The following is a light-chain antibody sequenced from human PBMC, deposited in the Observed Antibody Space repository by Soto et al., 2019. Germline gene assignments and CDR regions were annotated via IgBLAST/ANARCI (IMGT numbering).Light chain of an antibody. CDR2: EGS. V-gene: IGLV2-23*03. J-gene: IGLJ2*01. CDR1: ISDVGSYNL. CDR3: CSYVVSSTFVV. Sequence: QSALTQPASVSGSPGQSITISCTGTISDVGSYNLVSWYQQYPGKAPKLMIYEGSKRPSGVSNGFSGSKSGNTASLTISGLQAEDEADYHCCSYVVSSTFVVFGGGTKLTVL.